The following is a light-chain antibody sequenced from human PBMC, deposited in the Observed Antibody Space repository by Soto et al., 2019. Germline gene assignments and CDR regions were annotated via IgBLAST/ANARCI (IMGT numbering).Light chain of an antibody. V-gene: IGLV2-14*01. J-gene: IGLJ1*01. Sequence: QSALTQPASVSGSPGQSFTISCTGTSSDVGAYDFVSWYQQHPGKAPKYLIYQVTNRPSGVSNRFSGSRSGNTASLTISGLQAEDEADYYCSSYTDSSNYVFGTGTKLTVL. CDR3: SSYTDSSNYV. CDR2: QVT. CDR1: SSDVGAYDF.